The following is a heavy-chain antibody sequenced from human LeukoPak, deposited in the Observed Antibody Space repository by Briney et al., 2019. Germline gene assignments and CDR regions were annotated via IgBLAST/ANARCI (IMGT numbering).Heavy chain of an antibody. J-gene: IGHJ4*02. D-gene: IGHD1-14*01. Sequence: GRSLRLSCAASGFTFSTYVMHWVRQAPGKGLDWVAIIWHDGTNKYYADSVKGRFTISRDNSKNTLYLQMNSLRVEDTAVYYCARGTNFDYWGQGTLVTVSS. CDR3: ARGTNFDY. CDR1: GFTFSTYV. V-gene: IGHV3-33*01. CDR2: IWHDGTNK.